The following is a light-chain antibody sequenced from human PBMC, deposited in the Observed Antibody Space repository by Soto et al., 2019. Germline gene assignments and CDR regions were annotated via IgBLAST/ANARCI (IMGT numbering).Light chain of an antibody. CDR3: TSYTTGSTLV. CDR2: HVS. J-gene: IGLJ1*01. Sequence: QSALTQPASVSGSPGQSITISCTGTSSDVGAYNYVSWYQQHPGKAPKLMIYHVSNRPSGVSNRFSGSKSGNTASLTISGLQAEDEADYYCTSYTTGSTLVFGTGTKLTVL. CDR1: SSDVGAYNY. V-gene: IGLV2-14*03.